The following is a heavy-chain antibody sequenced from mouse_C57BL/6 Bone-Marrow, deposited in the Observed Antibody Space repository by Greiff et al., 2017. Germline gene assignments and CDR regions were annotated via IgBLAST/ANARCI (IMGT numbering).Heavy chain of an antibody. Sequence: EVKLVESGPGLVKPSQSLSLTCSVTGYSITSGYYWNWIRQFPGNKLEWMGYISYDGSNNYNPSLKNRISITRDTSKNQFFLKLNSVTTEDTATYHCAREEDYYGSSYGFAYWGQGTLVTVSA. CDR3: AREEDYYGSSYGFAY. V-gene: IGHV3-6*01. D-gene: IGHD1-1*01. J-gene: IGHJ3*01. CDR2: ISYDGSN. CDR1: GYSITSGYY.